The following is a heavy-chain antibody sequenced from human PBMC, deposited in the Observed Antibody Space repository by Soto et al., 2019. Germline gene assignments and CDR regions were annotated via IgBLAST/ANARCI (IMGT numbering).Heavy chain of an antibody. D-gene: IGHD6-13*01. V-gene: IGHV2-5*02. Sequence: QITLKESGPTLVKPTQTLTLTCTFSGFSLSTSGVSVGWIRQPPGKALEWLALIYWDDEKRYSPSLMSRLTIAKDTSKNLVVLTMTNMDPLDTATYSCAHRRAQQLLARSYYFDFWGQGTLVTVSS. CDR2: IYWDDEK. J-gene: IGHJ4*02. CDR3: AHRRAQQLLARSYYFDF. CDR1: GFSLSTSGVS.